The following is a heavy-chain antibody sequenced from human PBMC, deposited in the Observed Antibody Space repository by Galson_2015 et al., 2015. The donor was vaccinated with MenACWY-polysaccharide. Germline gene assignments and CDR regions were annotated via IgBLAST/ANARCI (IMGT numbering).Heavy chain of an antibody. V-gene: IGHV4-31*03. CDR2: IHGDRST. D-gene: IGHD2-21*02. J-gene: IGHJ4*02. CDR1: GGSVSGSVIYH. CDR3: ARRVYCGGDSYSGTDY. Sequence: TLSLTCTVSGGSVSGSVIYHWTWIRQHPGKGLEWIGFIHGDRSTFYNPSLSSRVSISRDTSKNQFSLRLSSVTGADTAVYYCARRVYCGGDSYSGTDYWGQVTLVTVSA.